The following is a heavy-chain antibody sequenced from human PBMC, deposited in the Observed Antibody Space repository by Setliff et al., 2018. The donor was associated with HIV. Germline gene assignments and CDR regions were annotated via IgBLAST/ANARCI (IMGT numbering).Heavy chain of an antibody. CDR2: VTAGGGIT. Sequence: PGGSLRLSCTASGFTFSDYAMSWVRQAPGKGLEWVSLVTAGGGITYYADSVKGRFTISRDNSKNKQAQQMNSLRADDTGVYYCAKGQWLFDSWGQGTLVTVSS. CDR3: AKGQWLFDS. V-gene: IGHV3-23*01. D-gene: IGHD6-19*01. CDR1: GFTFSDYA. J-gene: IGHJ4*02.